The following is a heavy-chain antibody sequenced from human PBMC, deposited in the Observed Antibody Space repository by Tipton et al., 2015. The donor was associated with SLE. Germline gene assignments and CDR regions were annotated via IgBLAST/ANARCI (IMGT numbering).Heavy chain of an antibody. V-gene: IGHV4-39*07. CDR1: GGSISSSSYY. D-gene: IGHD2-2*03. J-gene: IGHJ5*02. CDR3: ARDGLNWFDP. CDR2: IFYSGST. Sequence: TLSLTCTVSGGSISSSSYYWGWIRQPPGKGLEWIGSIFYSGSTYYNPSLKSRVTISVDTSKNQLSLKLSSVTAADTAVYYCARDGLNWFDPWGQGTLVTVSS.